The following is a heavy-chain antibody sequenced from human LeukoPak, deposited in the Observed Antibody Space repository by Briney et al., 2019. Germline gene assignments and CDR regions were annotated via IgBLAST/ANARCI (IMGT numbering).Heavy chain of an antibody. Sequence: GGSLRLSCAASGLTFSSYAMSWVRQAPGKGLEWVSAISGSGGSTYYADSVKGRFTISRDNSKNTLYLQMNSLRAEDTAVYYCAKDPRWGSSTTFDYWAREPWSPSPQ. CDR3: AKDPRWGSSTTFDY. D-gene: IGHD2-2*01. J-gene: IGHJ4*02. V-gene: IGHV3-23*01. CDR1: GLTFSSYA. CDR2: ISGSGGST.